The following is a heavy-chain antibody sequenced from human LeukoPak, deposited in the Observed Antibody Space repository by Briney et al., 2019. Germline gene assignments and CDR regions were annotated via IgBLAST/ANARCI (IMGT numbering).Heavy chain of an antibody. CDR2: IIPILGIA. CDR3: ARGTPKYCSSTSCPTPPFVY. CDR1: GGTFSSYA. D-gene: IGHD2-2*01. J-gene: IGHJ4*02. Sequence: GASVKVSCKASGGTFSSYAISWVRQAPGQGLEWMGRIIPILGIANYAQKFQGRVTITADKSTSTAYMELSSLRSEDTAVYYCARGTPKYCSSTSCPTPPFVYWGQGTLVTVSS. V-gene: IGHV1-69*04.